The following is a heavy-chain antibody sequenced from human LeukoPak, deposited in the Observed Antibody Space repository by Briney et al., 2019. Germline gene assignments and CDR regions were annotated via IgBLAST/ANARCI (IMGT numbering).Heavy chain of an antibody. V-gene: IGHV4-30-2*01. Sequence: SQTLSLTCDVSGGSISTIGYSWSWIRQPPGKGLEWIGYIYQSGSSSYNPSLQSRVTISIDRSKNQFSLRLSSVTAADTAVYFCARDSYYDNSGEGAFDIWGQGTLVTVSA. CDR3: ARDSYYDNSGEGAFDI. CDR1: GGSISTIGYS. D-gene: IGHD3-22*01. J-gene: IGHJ3*02. CDR2: IYQSGSS.